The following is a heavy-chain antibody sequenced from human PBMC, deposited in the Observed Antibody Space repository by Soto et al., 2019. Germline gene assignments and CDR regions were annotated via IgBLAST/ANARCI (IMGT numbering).Heavy chain of an antibody. CDR3: ARFYYDSSGYLPSPYYYYYGMDV. D-gene: IGHD3-22*01. CDR2: IKQDGSEK. Sequence: PGGSLRLSCAASGFTFSTYSMNWVRQAPGKGLEWVANIKQDGSEKYYVDSVKGRFTISRDNAKNSLYLQMNSLRAEDTAVYYCARFYYDSSGYLPSPYYYYYGMDVWGQGTTVTVSS. J-gene: IGHJ6*02. CDR1: GFTFSTYS. V-gene: IGHV3-7*01.